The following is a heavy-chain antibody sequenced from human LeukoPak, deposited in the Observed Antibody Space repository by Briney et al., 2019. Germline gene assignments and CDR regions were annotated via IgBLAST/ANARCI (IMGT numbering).Heavy chain of an antibody. V-gene: IGHV1-8*01. J-gene: IGHJ4*02. CDR1: GYTFTSYD. Sequence: ASVKVSCKASGYTFTSYDINWVRQATGQGLEWMGWMNPNSGNTGYAQKFQGRVTMTRNTSISTAYMELSSLRSEDTAVYYCARSPHWCGGDCRSYWGQGTLVTVSS. D-gene: IGHD2-21*02. CDR2: MNPNSGNT. CDR3: ARSPHWCGGDCRSY.